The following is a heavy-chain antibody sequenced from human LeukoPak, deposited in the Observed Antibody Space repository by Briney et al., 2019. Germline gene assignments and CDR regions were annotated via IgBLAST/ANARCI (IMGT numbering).Heavy chain of an antibody. CDR3: ARAGGRYFDY. J-gene: IGHJ4*02. CDR2: KKQAGSEA. V-gene: IGHV3-7*03. Sequence: GGSVRLSGSVSGFTFSSYWTRWVRPPPGMGLELVANKKQAGSEAYYVDSVKGRFPITRDNAGNSVYLQLDILRAGDTAVYFCARAGGRYFDYWGQGTLVTVSS. CDR1: GFTFSSYW.